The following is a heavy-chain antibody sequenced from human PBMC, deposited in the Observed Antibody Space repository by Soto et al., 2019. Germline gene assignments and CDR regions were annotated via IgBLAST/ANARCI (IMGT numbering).Heavy chain of an antibody. CDR2: ISGSGGST. J-gene: IGHJ4*02. CDR3: AKDGPGRQKLVKVPPYYFDY. Sequence: EVQLLESGGGLVQPGGSLRLSCAASGFTFSSYAMSWVRQAPGKGLEWVSAISGSGGSTYYADSVKGRFTISRDNSKNTLYLQMNSLRAEDTAVYYCAKDGPGRQKLVKVPPYYFDYWGQGTLVTVSS. D-gene: IGHD6-13*01. CDR1: GFTFSSYA. V-gene: IGHV3-23*01.